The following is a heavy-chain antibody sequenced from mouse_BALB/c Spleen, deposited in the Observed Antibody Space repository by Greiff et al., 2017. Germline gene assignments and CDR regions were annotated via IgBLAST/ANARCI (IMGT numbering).Heavy chain of an antibody. Sequence: VQLKESGPGLVQPSQSLSITCTVSGFSLTSYGVHWVRQSLGRGLVWLGVIWSGGSTDYNAAFISRLSISKDNSKIQVFFKMNSLQANDTAIYYCASFYYGNYVYYAMDYWGQGTSVTVSS. D-gene: IGHD2-1*01. CDR2: IWSGGST. CDR1: GFSLTSYG. CDR3: ASFYYGNYVYYAMDY. J-gene: IGHJ4*01. V-gene: IGHV2-2*02.